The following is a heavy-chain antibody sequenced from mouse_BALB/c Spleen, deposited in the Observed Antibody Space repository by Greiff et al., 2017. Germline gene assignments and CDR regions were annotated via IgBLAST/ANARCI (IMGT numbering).Heavy chain of an antibody. CDR3: ARSGGYYPWDY. Sequence: EVKLVESGGGLVQPGGSRKLSCAASGFTFSSFGMHWVRQAPEKGLEWVAYISSGSSTIYYADTVKGRFTISRDNPKNTLFLQMTSLRSEDTAMYYCARSGGYYPWDYWGQGTTLTVSS. V-gene: IGHV5-17*02. CDR1: GFTFSSFG. CDR2: ISSGSSTI. D-gene: IGHD2-3*01. J-gene: IGHJ2*01.